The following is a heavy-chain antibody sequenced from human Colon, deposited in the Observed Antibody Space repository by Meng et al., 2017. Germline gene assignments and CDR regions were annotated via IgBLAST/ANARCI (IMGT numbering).Heavy chain of an antibody. V-gene: IGHV3-74*01. CDR3: ARRLDYYYGMDV. D-gene: IGHD6-19*01. J-gene: IGHJ6*02. CDR2: INSDGSTT. CDR1: GFTRSRNV. Sequence: PCAASGFTRSRNVMHWVGQAPGKGLVWVSRINSDGSTTSYADSVKGRFTISRDNAKNTLYLQMNSLRAEDTAVYYCARRLDYYYGMDVWGQGTTVTVSS.